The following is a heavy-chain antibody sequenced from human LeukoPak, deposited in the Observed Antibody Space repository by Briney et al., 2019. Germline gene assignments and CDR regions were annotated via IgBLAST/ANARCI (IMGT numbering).Heavy chain of an antibody. CDR3: ARLSREYSSSFAPNHFDY. V-gene: IGHV5-51*01. J-gene: IGHJ4*02. Sequence: GESLKISCKGSGYSFTSYWIGWVRPMPGKGLEWMGIIYPGDSDTRYSPSFQGQVTISADKSISTAYLQWSSLKASDTAMYYCARLSREYSSSFAPNHFDYWGQGTLVTVSS. D-gene: IGHD6-6*01. CDR2: IYPGDSDT. CDR1: GYSFTSYW.